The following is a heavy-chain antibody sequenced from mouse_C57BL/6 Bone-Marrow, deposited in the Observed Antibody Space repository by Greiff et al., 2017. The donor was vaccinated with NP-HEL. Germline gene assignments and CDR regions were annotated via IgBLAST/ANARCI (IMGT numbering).Heavy chain of an antibody. CDR1: GYTFTSYW. Sequence: VQLQQSGAELAKPGASVKLSCKASGYTFTSYWMHWVKQRPGQGLEWIGNINPSSGYTKYNQKFKDKATLTADKSSSTAYMQLSSLTYEDSAVDYGAGAAVVDSCYAMDYWGQGTSVTVSS. V-gene: IGHV1-7*01. J-gene: IGHJ4*01. D-gene: IGHD1-1*01. CDR3: AGAAVVDSCYAMDY. CDR2: INPSSGYT.